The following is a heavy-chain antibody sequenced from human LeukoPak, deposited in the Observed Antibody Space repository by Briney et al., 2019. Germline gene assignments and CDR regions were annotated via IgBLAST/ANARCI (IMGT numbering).Heavy chain of an antibody. V-gene: IGHV3-7*03. CDR2: MNQDGSER. CDR1: GFLFSNSW. J-gene: IGHJ4*02. D-gene: IGHD4-23*01. Sequence: GGSLRLSCEASGFLFSNSWMSWVRQAPGKGLEWVANMNQDGSERNYVDSVKGRLTISRDNAKGSLYLQMNGLRAEDTAVYFCVKDRGYSTFDYWGQGTLVTVSS. CDR3: VKDRGYSTFDY.